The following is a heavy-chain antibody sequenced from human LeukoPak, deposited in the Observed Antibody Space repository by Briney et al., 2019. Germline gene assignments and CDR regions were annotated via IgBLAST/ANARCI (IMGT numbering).Heavy chain of an antibody. CDR3: ARGPDYGDRLDYFDY. D-gene: IGHD4-17*01. J-gene: IGHJ4*02. CDR1: VFMSSRHW. V-gene: IGHV3-7*01. CDR2: IKKDGGQ. Sequence: GGSLRLSCAASVFMSSRHWMGWVRQAPGKGLEWVATIKKDGGQYYVDSVKGRFIISRDNAKNSLDLQMNNLRAEDTAVYSCARGPDYGDRLDYFDYWGQGTLVTVSS.